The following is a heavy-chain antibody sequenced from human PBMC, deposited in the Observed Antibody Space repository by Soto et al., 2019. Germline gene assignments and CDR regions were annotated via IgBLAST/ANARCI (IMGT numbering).Heavy chain of an antibody. CDR3: ERGPSYYDFWSGYYDCRPHSYYYYMDV. CDR1: GGSISSYY. D-gene: IGHD3-3*01. CDR2: IYYSGST. Sequence: SETLSLTCTVSGGSISSYYWSWIRQPPGKGLEWIGYIYYSGSTNYNPSLKSRVTISVDTSKNQFSLKLSSVTAADTAVYYCERGPSYYDFWSGYYDCRPHSYYYYMDVWGKGTTVTVSS. J-gene: IGHJ6*03. V-gene: IGHV4-59*01.